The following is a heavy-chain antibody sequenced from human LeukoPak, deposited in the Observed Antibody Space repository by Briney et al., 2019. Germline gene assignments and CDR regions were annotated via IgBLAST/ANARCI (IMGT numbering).Heavy chain of an antibody. Sequence: PGGSLRLSCAASGFTFSSYAMSWVRQAPGKGLEWVSTISGSGGNTYYADSGKGRFTISRDNSKNTLYLQMNSLRAEDTAVYYCAKDSSPGKGLKFDYWGHGTLVTVSS. J-gene: IGHJ4*01. CDR3: AKDSSPGKGLKFDY. D-gene: IGHD2-15*01. V-gene: IGHV3-23*01. CDR1: GFTFSSYA. CDR2: ISGSGGNT.